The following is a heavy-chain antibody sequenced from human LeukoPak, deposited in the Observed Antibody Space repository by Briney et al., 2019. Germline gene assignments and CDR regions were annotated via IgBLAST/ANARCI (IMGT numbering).Heavy chain of an antibody. Sequence: ASVKVSCKASGYTFTGYYMHWVRQAPGQGLEWMGWINPNSGGTNYAQNFQGRVTMTRDTSISTVYMELSRLRSDDTGVYYCARDSQVNYMDVWGKGTTVTVSS. CDR3: ARDSQVNYMDV. CDR1: GYTFTGYY. CDR2: INPNSGGT. V-gene: IGHV1-2*02. J-gene: IGHJ6*03.